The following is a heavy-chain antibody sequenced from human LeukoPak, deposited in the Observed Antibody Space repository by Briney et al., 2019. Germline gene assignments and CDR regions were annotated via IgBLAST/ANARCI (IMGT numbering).Heavy chain of an antibody. V-gene: IGHV3-23*01. CDR2: ISGSGTST. J-gene: IGHJ4*02. CDR1: GFAFSSYA. Sequence: QAGGSLRLSCAASGFAFSSYAMSWVRQAPGKGLEWVSAISGSGTSTYHADSVKGRFTISRDNSKDTLYLQMNSLRVEDTAVYYCAKAAAAPGFDFWGQGTLVTVSS. D-gene: IGHD6-13*01. CDR3: AKAAAAPGFDF.